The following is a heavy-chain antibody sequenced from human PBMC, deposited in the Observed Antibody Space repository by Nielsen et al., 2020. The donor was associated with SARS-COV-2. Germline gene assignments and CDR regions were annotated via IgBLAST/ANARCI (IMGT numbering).Heavy chain of an antibody. V-gene: IGHV3-30*02. CDR3: AKYTVSGEYLNYYYYYGMDV. Sequence: GESLKISCAASGFTFSSYGMHWVRQAPGKGLEWVAVIWYDGSNKYYADSVKGRFTISRDNSKNTLYLQMNSLRAEDTAVYYCAKYTVSGEYLNYYYYYGMDVWGQGTTVTVSS. D-gene: IGHD3-16*01. J-gene: IGHJ6*02. CDR2: IWYDGSNK. CDR1: GFTFSSYG.